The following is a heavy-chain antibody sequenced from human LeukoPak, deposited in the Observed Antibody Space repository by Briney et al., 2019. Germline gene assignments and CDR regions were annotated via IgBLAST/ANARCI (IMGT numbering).Heavy chain of an antibody. V-gene: IGHV3-11*01. D-gene: IGHD3-10*01. J-gene: IGHJ6*02. CDR2: ISNSGSSI. CDR3: ARDMYYGSGTPMQYGMDV. Sequence: GGSLRLSCAASGFTFSDYYMSWIRQAPGKGLEWLSYISNSGSSIYYADSVKGRFTISRDNAKNSLNLQMNRLRAEDTAVYYCARDMYYGSGTPMQYGMDVWGQGTTVTVPS. CDR1: GFTFSDYY.